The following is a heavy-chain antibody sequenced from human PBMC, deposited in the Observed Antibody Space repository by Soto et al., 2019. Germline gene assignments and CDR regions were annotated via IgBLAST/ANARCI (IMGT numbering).Heavy chain of an antibody. CDR3: VRVGGYYGDYPNFDY. CDR2: VYYRGRS. CDR1: GGSVTNSSYY. D-gene: IGHD4-17*01. J-gene: IGHJ4*02. Sequence: PSETLSLTCTVSGGSVTNSSYYWGWIRQSPGKGLEWIGSVYYRGRSYSKSSVKSRVTISVDTSKNQFSLNLNSVTASDTAVYYCVRVGGYYGDYPNFDYWGQGTQVTVSS. V-gene: IGHV4-39*01.